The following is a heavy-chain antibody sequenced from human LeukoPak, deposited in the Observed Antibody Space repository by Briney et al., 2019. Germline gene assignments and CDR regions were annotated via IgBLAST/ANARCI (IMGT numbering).Heavy chain of an antibody. V-gene: IGHV3-66*01. CDR3: ARDFLGY. D-gene: IGHD3-3*01. CDR1: GATVSSNY. J-gene: IGHJ4*01. Sequence: GGSLRLSCVVSGATVSSNYMSWVRQAPGKGLEWVSVIYSGGATYYADSVKGRFTISRDISQNTLYLQMNDLRAEDTAVYYCARDFLGYWGQGTLVTVSS. CDR2: IYSGGAT.